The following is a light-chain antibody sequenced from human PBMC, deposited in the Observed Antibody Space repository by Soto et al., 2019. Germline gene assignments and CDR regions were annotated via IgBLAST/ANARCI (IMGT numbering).Light chain of an antibody. J-gene: IGLJ1*01. CDR2: NVY. CDR1: NSDVGSYNY. CDR3: SSYTISRTYV. V-gene: IGLV2-14*03. Sequence: QSALTQPASVSGSPGQSITISCTGTNSDVGSYNYVSWHQQHPGKAPKLVIYNVYDRPSGISNRFSGSKSGNTASLTISGLQGEDEADYYCSSYTISRTYVFGTGTKLTVL.